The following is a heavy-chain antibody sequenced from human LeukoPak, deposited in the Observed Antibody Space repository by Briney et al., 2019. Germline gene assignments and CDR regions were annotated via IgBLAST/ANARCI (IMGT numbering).Heavy chain of an antibody. CDR1: GGSISSGDYY. CDR2: IYYSGST. D-gene: IGHD1-26*01. Sequence: SQTLSLTCTVSGGSISSGDYYWSWIRQPPGKGLEWIGYIYYSGSTYCNPSLKSRVTISVDTSKNQFSLKLSSVTAADTAVYYCARGGQYSGSYSFDYWGQGTLVTVSS. V-gene: IGHV4-30-4*01. J-gene: IGHJ4*02. CDR3: ARGGQYSGSYSFDY.